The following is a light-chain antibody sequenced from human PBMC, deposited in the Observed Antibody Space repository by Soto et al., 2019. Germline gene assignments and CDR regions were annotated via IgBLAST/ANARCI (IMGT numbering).Light chain of an antibody. V-gene: IGLV2-14*01. CDR3: SSYTSSSTLGV. CDR1: SSDVGGYNY. Sequence: QSALTQPASVSGSPGQSITISCTGTSSDVGGYNYVSWYQHYPGKAPKLMICEVSNRPSGVSNRFSGSKSGNTASLTISGLQAEDEADYYCSSYTSSSTLGVFGTGTKLTVL. J-gene: IGLJ1*01. CDR2: EVS.